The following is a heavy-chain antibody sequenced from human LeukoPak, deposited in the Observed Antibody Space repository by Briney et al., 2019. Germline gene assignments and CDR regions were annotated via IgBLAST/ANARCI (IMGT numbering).Heavy chain of an antibody. V-gene: IGHV4-59*01. CDR2: IYYSGST. CDR1: GGSISSYY. D-gene: IGHD6-19*01. J-gene: IGHJ4*02. CDR3: ARSPASVAGLFDY. Sequence: SETLSLTCTVSGGSISSYYWSWIRQPPGKGLEWIGYIYYSGSTNYNPSLKSRVTISVDTSKNQFSLKLSSVTAADTAVYYCARSPASVAGLFDYWGQGTLVTVSS.